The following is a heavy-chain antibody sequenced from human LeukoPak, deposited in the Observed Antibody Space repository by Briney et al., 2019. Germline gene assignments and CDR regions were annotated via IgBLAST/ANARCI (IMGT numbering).Heavy chain of an antibody. J-gene: IGHJ4*02. CDR1: GFTFSSYA. CDR3: ANDLTPAAIFFAFDY. Sequence: GGSLRLSCAASGFTFSSYAMSWVRQAPGKGLEWVSAISGSGGSTYYADFVKGRFTISRDNSKNTLYLQMNSLRAEDTAVYYCANDLTPAAIFFAFDYWGQGTLVTVSS. D-gene: IGHD2-2*02. V-gene: IGHV3-23*01. CDR2: ISGSGGST.